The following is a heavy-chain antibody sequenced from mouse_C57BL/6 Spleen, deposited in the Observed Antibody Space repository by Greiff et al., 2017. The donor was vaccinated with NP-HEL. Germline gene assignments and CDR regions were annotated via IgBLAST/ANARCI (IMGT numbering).Heavy chain of an antibody. CDR2: IYPRSGNT. J-gene: IGHJ2*01. CDR1: GYTFTSYG. CDR3: ARDYGSSFDY. D-gene: IGHD1-1*01. V-gene: IGHV1-81*01. Sequence: QVQLQQSGAELARPGASVKLSCKASGYTFTSYGISWVKQRTGQGLEWIGEIYPRSGNTYYNEKFKGKATLTADKSSSTAYMVLRALTSEDSAVYFCARDYGSSFDYWGQGTTLTVSS.